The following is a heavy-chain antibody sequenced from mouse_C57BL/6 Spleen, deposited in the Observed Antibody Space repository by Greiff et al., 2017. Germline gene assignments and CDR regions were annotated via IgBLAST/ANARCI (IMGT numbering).Heavy chain of an antibody. Sequence: QVQLKQPGAELVRPGSSVKLSCKASGYTFTSYWMDWVKQRPGQGLEWIGNIYPSDSETHYNQKFKDKATLTVDKSSSTAYMQLSSLTSEDSAVYYCARWGSNYGFDYWGQGTTLTVSS. CDR2: IYPSDSET. CDR1: GYTFTSYW. V-gene: IGHV1-61*01. J-gene: IGHJ2*01. D-gene: IGHD2-5*01. CDR3: ARWGSNYGFDY.